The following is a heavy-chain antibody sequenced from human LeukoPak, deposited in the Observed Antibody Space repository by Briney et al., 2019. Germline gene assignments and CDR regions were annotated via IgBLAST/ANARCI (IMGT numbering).Heavy chain of an antibody. CDR2: IYYIGST. CDR3: ARDYAFDI. V-gene: IGHV4-59*01. J-gene: IGHJ3*02. Sequence: ETLSLTCTVSGGSISSYYWSWIRQPPGKGLEWIGYIYYIGSTSYNPSLKSRVTISVDTSKNQFSLKLSSVTAADTAVYYCARDYAFDIWGQGTMVTVSS. CDR1: GGSISSYY.